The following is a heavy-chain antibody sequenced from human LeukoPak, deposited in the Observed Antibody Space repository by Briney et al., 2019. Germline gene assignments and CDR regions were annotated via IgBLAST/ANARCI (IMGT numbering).Heavy chain of an antibody. J-gene: IGHJ4*02. CDR2: INSDGSST. CDR3: ARDLRQWLTPYYFDY. CDR1: GFTFSSYW. D-gene: IGHD6-19*01. V-gene: IGHV3-74*01. Sequence: GGSLSLSCAASGFTFSSYWMHWVRQAPGKGLVWVSRINSDGSSTSYADSVKGRFTISRDNAKNTLYLQMNSLRAEDTAVYYCARDLRQWLTPYYFDYWGQGTLVTVSS.